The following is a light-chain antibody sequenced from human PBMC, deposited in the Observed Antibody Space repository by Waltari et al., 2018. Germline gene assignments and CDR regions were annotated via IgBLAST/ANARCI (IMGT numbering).Light chain of an antibody. CDR2: DVN. V-gene: IGLV2-14*03. CDR1: SSDVCGYNF. Sequence: QSALTQPASVSGFPGQSITISCTGTSSDVCGYNFFSWYQHHPGKAPKLLIYDVNNRPSGVSDRFSGSKSGNTASLTISGLQAEDEADYYCSSYTSSTSVVFGGGTQLTVL. J-gene: IGLJ2*01. CDR3: SSYTSSTSVV.